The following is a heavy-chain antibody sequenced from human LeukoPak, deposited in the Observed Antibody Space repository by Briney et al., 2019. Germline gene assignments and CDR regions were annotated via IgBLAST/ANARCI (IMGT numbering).Heavy chain of an antibody. D-gene: IGHD1-26*01. CDR1: GGSFSGYY. V-gene: IGHV4-59*10. CDR3: ARVRVGAAHAFDI. CDR2: IYTSGST. Sequence: SETLSLTCAVYGGSFSGYYWSWIRQPAGKGLEWIGRIYTSGSTNYNPSLKSRVTMSVDTSKNQFSLKLSSVTAADTAVYHCARVRVGAAHAFDIWGQGTMVTVSS. J-gene: IGHJ3*02.